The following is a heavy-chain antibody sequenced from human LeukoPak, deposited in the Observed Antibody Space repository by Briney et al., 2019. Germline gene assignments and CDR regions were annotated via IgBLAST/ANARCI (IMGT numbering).Heavy chain of an antibody. CDR3: AKDAFGGVIVN. V-gene: IGHV3-23*01. D-gene: IGHD3-16*02. Sequence: GGSLRLSCAASGFTFSNYAMSWVRQAPGEGLEWVSVISGNGGSTSYADSVKGRFTISRDDSKDTLYLQMNSLRAEDTAVYYCAKDAFGGVIVNWGQGTLVTVSS. CDR1: GFTFSNYA. J-gene: IGHJ4*02. CDR2: ISGNGGST.